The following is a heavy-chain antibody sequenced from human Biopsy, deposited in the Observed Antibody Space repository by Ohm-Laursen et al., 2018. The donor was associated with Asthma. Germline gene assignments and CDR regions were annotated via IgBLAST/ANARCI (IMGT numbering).Heavy chain of an antibody. Sequence: TLSLTCTVYGGYLTGHYRNWIRQPPGKGLEWIGEIDQSGYTNYNPSLKSRVTISADTSKNQFHLNLSSVTAADMAVYFCARAAITGIRGWFDPWGQGTQVTVSS. CDR3: ARAAITGIRGWFDP. CDR2: IDQSGYT. D-gene: IGHD1-20*01. J-gene: IGHJ5*02. CDR1: GGYLTGHY. V-gene: IGHV4-34*01.